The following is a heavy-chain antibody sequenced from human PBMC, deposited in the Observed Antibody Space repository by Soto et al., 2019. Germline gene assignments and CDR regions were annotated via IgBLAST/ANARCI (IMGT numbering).Heavy chain of an antibody. CDR1: GYTFSSYG. D-gene: IGHD6-13*01. CDR2: ISAYSGNT. Sequence: QVQLVQSGAEVKKPGASVKVSCRTSGYTFSSYGISWVRQAPGQGLEWMGWISAYSGNTNYAQKLQGRVTMTTDTSTSTAYMELRSLRSDDTAVYYCARTPSSSWYRWFDPWGQGTLVTVSS. V-gene: IGHV1-18*01. J-gene: IGHJ5*02. CDR3: ARTPSSSWYRWFDP.